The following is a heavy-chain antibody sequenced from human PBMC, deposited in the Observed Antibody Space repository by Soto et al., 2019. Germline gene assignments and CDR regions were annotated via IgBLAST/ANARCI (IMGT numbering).Heavy chain of an antibody. V-gene: IGHV3-7*01. CDR3: ARVDYYGSGSPPPFDY. Sequence: EVQLVESGGGLVQPGGSLRLACAASGFTFSSYWMSWVRQPPGKGREWVANIKQDGREKYYVDSVKGRFTISRDNAKNSLYLQMNSLSAEDTAVYYCARVDYYGSGSPPPFDYWGQGTLVTVSS. J-gene: IGHJ4*02. CDR2: IKQDGREK. CDR1: GFTFSSYW. D-gene: IGHD3-10*01.